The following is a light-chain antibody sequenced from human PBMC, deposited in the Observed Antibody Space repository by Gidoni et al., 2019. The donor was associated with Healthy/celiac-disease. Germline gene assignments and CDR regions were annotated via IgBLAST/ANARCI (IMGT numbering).Light chain of an antibody. Sequence: DIQMTQSPSSLSASVGDRGIITCRASQGISNYLAWYQQTPGKVLKLLVYAASTLQSEIPSRLGGSGSGTDFTLSISSLQPEDVSTYYCQKSNSAQIGPGTKVDIK. CDR1: QGISNY. CDR2: AAS. J-gene: IGKJ3*01. CDR3: QKSNSAQ. V-gene: IGKV1-27*01.